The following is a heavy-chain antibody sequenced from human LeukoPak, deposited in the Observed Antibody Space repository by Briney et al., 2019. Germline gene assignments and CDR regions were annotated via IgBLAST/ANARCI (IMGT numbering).Heavy chain of an antibody. V-gene: IGHV3-21*01. D-gene: IGHD6-19*01. CDR1: GFTFSSYG. J-gene: IGHJ3*02. CDR3: ARGASVVAGSDNALDI. Sequence: PGGTLRLSCAASGFTFSSYGMSWVRQAPGKGLEWVSSISTSSIYIYYADSVKGRFTISRDNAKKSVHLQMNSLRAEDTAVYYCARGASVVAGSDNALDIWGQGTMVTVSS. CDR2: ISTSSIYI.